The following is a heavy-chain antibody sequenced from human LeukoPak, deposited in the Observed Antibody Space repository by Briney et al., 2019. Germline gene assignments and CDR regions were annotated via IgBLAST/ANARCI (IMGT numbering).Heavy chain of an antibody. D-gene: IGHD6-19*01. Sequence: ASVKVSCKASGYTFTSYDINWVRQATGQGLEWMGWMNPNSGNTGYAQKFQGRVTMTRNTSIGTAYMELRSLRSDDTAVYYCARDGDSSGYDFDYWGQGTLVTVSS. V-gene: IGHV1-8*01. CDR1: GYTFTSYD. CDR3: ARDGDSSGYDFDY. J-gene: IGHJ4*02. CDR2: MNPNSGNT.